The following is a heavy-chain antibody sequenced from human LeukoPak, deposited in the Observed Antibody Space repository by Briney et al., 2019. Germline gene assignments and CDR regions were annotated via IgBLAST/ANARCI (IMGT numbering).Heavy chain of an antibody. Sequence: GGSLRLSCAASGFTFSSYVMHWVRQAPGKGLEWVANIKGDGSEEYYVDSVKGRFTISRDNSKNSLSLQMNSLRAEDTAVYYCARDFQGYWGQGTLVTVSS. CDR2: IKGDGSEE. V-gene: IGHV3-7*01. CDR1: GFTFSSYV. J-gene: IGHJ4*02. CDR3: ARDFQGY.